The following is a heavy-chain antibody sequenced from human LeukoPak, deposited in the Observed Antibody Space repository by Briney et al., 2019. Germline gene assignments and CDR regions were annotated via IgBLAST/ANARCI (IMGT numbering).Heavy chain of an antibody. CDR1: GYTFINYA. Sequence: VASVTVSCKASGYTFINYAITWVRQAPGQGLEWMGWINPSSGGTNYAQKFQGRVTMTRDTSISTAYMELSELRSDDTAVYYCAGQKDPRPIDYWGQGTLITVSS. J-gene: IGHJ4*02. CDR2: INPSSGGT. CDR3: AGQKDPRPIDY. V-gene: IGHV1-2*02.